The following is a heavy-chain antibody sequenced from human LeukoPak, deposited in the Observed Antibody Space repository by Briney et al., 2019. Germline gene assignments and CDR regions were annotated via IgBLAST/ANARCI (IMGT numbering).Heavy chain of an antibody. D-gene: IGHD6-19*01. CDR2: INPSGGST. CDR1: GYTFTSYY. V-gene: IGHV1-46*01. Sequence: GESLKISCKASGYTFTSYYMHWVRQAPGQGLEWMGIINPSGGSTSYAQKFQGRVTMTRDMSTSTVYMELSSLRSEDTAVYYCARSRIAVAGMDYYYYMDVWGKGTTVTVSS. CDR3: ARSRIAVAGMDYYYYMDV. J-gene: IGHJ6*03.